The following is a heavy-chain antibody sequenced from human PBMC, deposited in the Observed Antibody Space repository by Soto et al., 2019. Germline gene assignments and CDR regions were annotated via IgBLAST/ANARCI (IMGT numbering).Heavy chain of an antibody. J-gene: IGHJ1*01. D-gene: IGHD3-16*02. Sequence: PGGSLRLSCAASGFTFSSYAMSWVRQAPGKGLEWVSAISGSGGSTYYADSVKGRFTISRDNSKNTLYLQMNSLRAEDTAVYYCARGKGFTFGGVIVIPGYFQHWGQGTLVTVSS. CDR2: ISGSGGST. CDR3: ARGKGFTFGGVIVIPGYFQH. CDR1: GFTFSSYA. V-gene: IGHV3-23*01.